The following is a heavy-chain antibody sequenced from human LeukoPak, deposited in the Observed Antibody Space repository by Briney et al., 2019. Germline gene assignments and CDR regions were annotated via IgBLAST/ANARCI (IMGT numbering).Heavy chain of an antibody. V-gene: IGHV4-39*07. CDR1: GGSISSSSYY. D-gene: IGHD3-3*01. CDR3: ARDLPDYDFLSGPTYNWFDP. CDR2: IYYSGST. Sequence: SETLSLTCTVSGGSISSSSYYWGWIRQPPGKGLEWIGSIYYSGSTYYNPSLKSRVIISVDTSKNQFSLKLSSVTAADTAVYYCARDLPDYDFLSGPTYNWFDPWGQGTLVTVSS. J-gene: IGHJ5*02.